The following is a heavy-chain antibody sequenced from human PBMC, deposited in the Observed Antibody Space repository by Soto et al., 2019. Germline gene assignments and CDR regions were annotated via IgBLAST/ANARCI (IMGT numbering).Heavy chain of an antibody. CDR3: AREPQYCGGDCNYYGMDV. J-gene: IGHJ6*01. Sequence: SVKVSXKASGGTFSSYTISWXXXXPGQGXEWMGSIIPILGISNYAXXXXXRXXITAXKSTSTAYMELSSLRSEDTAVYYCAREPQYCGGDCNYYGMDVWG. CDR2: IIPILGIS. V-gene: IGHV1-69*04. D-gene: IGHD2-21*02. CDR1: GGTFSSYT.